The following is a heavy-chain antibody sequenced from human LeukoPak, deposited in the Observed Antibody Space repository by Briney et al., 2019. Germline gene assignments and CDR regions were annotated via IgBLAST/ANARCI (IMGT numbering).Heavy chain of an antibody. CDR3: AKYIFSSTPYFDY. CDR1: GVTFGTFA. V-gene: IGHV3-23*01. Sequence: PGGSLRLSCAASGVTFGTFAMTWVRQAPGKRPEWVSSITNSGSSTYYADSVRGRFTISRDNSKNPLYLQMFGLRAEDTAVYFCAKYIFSSTPYFDYWGQGTLVTVSS. CDR2: ITNSGSST. D-gene: IGHD6-13*01. J-gene: IGHJ4*02.